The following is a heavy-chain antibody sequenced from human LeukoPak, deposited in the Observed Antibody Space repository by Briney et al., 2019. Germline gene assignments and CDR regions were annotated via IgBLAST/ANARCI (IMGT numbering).Heavy chain of an antibody. CDR2: IRQDGSAK. J-gene: IGHJ4*01. Sequence: GGSLRLSCAASGFTFSSFWMTWVRQAPGKGLEWVANIRQDGSAKYYVDSVKGRFTISRDNAKNSLCLQLNSLRAEDTAVYYCARDYYGSGSHDCWGQGGLVSVSS. CDR1: GFTFSSFW. D-gene: IGHD3-10*01. V-gene: IGHV3-7*04. CDR3: ARDYYGSGSHDC.